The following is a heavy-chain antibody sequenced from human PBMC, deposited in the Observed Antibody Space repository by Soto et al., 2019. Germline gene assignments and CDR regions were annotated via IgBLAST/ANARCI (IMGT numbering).Heavy chain of an antibody. CDR3: AGDKAAPGPYDFWYGPMGGGDY. CDR1: GFTFSSYW. J-gene: IGHJ4*02. D-gene: IGHD3-3*01. V-gene: IGHV3-7*05. Sequence: GGSLRLSCAASGFTFSSYWMNWVRQAPGKGLEWVANIKQDGSEKYYVDSVKGRFTISRDNAKNSLYLQMNSLRVGETAVYYCAGDKAAPGPYDFWYGPMGGGDYWGQGTLVTVSS. CDR2: IKQDGSEK.